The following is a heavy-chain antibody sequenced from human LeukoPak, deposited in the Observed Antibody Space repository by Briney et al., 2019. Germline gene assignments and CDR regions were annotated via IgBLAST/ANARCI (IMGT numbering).Heavy chain of an antibody. V-gene: IGHV4-34*01. Sequence: PSEPLSLTCAVYGGSFSGYYWSWIRYPPGKGLEWIGEINHSGSTNYNPSLKSRVTISVDTSKNQFSLKLSSVTAADTAVYYCARRFRYSSSSGSPWFDPWGQGTLVTVSS. J-gene: IGHJ5*02. CDR1: GGSFSGYY. CDR3: ARRFRYSSSSGSPWFDP. D-gene: IGHD6-6*01. CDR2: INHSGST.